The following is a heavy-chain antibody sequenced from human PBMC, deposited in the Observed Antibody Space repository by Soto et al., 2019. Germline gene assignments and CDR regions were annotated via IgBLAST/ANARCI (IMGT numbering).Heavy chain of an antibody. Sequence: ASVKVSCKASGGTFTNYAFSWVRQAPGQGLELMGGIIPIFGTPDYAQKFQGRVTITADESTRTASMELSSLRSDDTAVYYCARERSVGYCITTTCPKPFYYYAMDVWGQGTTVTVLL. J-gene: IGHJ6*02. CDR2: IIPIFGTP. CDR3: ARERSVGYCITTTCPKPFYYYAMDV. D-gene: IGHD2-2*01. V-gene: IGHV1-69*13. CDR1: GGTFTNYA.